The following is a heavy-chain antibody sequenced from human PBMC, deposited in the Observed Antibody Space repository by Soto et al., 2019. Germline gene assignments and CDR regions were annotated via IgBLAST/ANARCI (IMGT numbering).Heavy chain of an antibody. Sequence: GGSLRLSCAASGFTFSSYGMHWVRQAPGKGLEWVAVISYDGSNKYYEDPVKGRFTISSNNSKNKLYLQMNSLRAEDTAVYYCAKDFERDYGGNSEPNGCVDYWGQGTLVTVSS. CDR1: GFTFSSYG. CDR3: AKDFERDYGGNSEPNGCVDY. V-gene: IGHV3-30*18. CDR2: ISYDGSNK. D-gene: IGHD4-17*01. J-gene: IGHJ4*02.